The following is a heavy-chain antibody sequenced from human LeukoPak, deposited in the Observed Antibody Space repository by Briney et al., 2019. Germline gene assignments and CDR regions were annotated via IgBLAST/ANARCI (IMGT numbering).Heavy chain of an antibody. Sequence: PSETLSLTCTVSGGSISSSSYYWGWIRQPPGKGLEWIGSIYYSGSTYCNPSLKSRVTISVDTSKNQFSLKLSSVTAADMAVYYCARKIYDYVWGSCSGFDYWGQGTLVTVSS. V-gene: IGHV4-39*01. CDR2: IYYSGST. D-gene: IGHD3-16*01. CDR1: GGSISSSSYY. CDR3: ARKIYDYVWGSCSGFDY. J-gene: IGHJ4*02.